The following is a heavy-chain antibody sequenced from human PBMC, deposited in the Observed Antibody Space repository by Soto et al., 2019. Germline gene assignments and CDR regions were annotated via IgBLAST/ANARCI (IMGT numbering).Heavy chain of an antibody. CDR3: ARLGRRSSIFKH. Sequence: SETLSLTCTVSGGSISSGDYYWSWIRQPPGKGLEWIGYIYYSGSTYYNPSLKSRVTISVDTSKNQFSLKLSSVTAADTAVYYCARLGRRSSIFKHWGQGTLVTVSS. CDR1: GGSISSGDYY. V-gene: IGHV4-30-4*01. D-gene: IGHD6-6*01. J-gene: IGHJ1*01. CDR2: IYYSGST.